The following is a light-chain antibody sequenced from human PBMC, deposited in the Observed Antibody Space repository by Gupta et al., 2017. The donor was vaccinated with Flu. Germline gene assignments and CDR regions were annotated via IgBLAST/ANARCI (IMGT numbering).Light chain of an antibody. Sequence: VLTQSPGTLSLSPGERATLSCRVSQSVRSYIAWYQQKPGQAPRLLIYSSSTRAAGVPDRFSGSESGTEFTLIIDKVEPDDFAVYYCQDEGCSFRTFGQGTRVDVK. CDR1: QSVRSY. CDR2: SSS. V-gene: IGKV3-20*01. CDR3: QDEGCSFRT. J-gene: IGKJ1*01.